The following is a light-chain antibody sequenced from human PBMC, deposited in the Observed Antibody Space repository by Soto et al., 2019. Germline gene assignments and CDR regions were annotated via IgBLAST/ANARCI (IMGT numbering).Light chain of an antibody. V-gene: IGKV1-27*01. CDR1: QGINHY. CDR2: ATS. J-gene: IGKJ1*01. Sequence: DIQMTQSPSSVSASVGDRVTITCRASQGINHYLAWFQQKPGKVPKLLIYATSTLQSGVPSRFSGSGFGTDFTLTISSLQPEDVATYYCQHYNSYSEAFGQGTKV. CDR3: QHYNSYSEA.